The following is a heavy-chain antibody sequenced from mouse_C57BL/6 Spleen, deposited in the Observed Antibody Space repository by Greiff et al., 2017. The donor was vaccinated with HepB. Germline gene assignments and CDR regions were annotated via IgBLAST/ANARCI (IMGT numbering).Heavy chain of an antibody. J-gene: IGHJ1*03. CDR3: ARDWGNYRYFDV. CDR2: ISDGGSYT. CDR1: GFTFSSYA. D-gene: IGHD2-1*01. Sequence: EVQLVESGGGLVKPGGSLKLSCAASGFTFSSYAMSWVRQTPEKRLEWVATISDGGSYTYYPDNVKGRFTISRDNAKNNLYLQMSHLKSEDTAMYYCARDWGNYRYFDVWGTGTTVTVSS. V-gene: IGHV5-4*01.